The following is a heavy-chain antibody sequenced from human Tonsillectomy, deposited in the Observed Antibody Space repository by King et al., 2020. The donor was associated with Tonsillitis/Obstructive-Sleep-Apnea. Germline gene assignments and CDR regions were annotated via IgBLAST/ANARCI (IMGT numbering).Heavy chain of an antibody. V-gene: IGHV1-69*09. J-gene: IGHJ4*02. CDR3: ARGGGTMVRCTAFDY. CDR2: IIPILGIA. D-gene: IGHD3-10*01. Sequence: VQLVESGAEVKKPGSSVKVSCKASGGTFSSYAISWVRQAPGQGLEWMGRIIPILGIANYAQKFQGRVTITADKSTSTAYMELSSLRSEDTAVYYCARGGGTMVRCTAFDYWGQGTLVTVSA. CDR1: GGTFSSYA.